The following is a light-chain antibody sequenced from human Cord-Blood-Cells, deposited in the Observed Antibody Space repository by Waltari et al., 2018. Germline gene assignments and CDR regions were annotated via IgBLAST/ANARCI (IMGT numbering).Light chain of an antibody. J-gene: IGLJ3*02. Sequence: QSVLTQPPSASGTPGQRVTISCSGSSSNIGSNYVYWYQQLPGTAPKRLIGRNNQRPSGVPDRFSGSKSGTSASLAISGLRSEDEADYYCAAWDDSLSGWVFGGGTKLTVL. V-gene: IGLV1-47*01. CDR2: RNN. CDR1: SSNIGSNY. CDR3: AAWDDSLSGWV.